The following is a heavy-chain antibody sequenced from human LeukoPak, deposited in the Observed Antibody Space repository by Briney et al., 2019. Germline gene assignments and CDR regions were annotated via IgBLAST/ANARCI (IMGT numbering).Heavy chain of an antibody. D-gene: IGHD3-10*01. Sequence: GGSLRLSCAVSGFTINSYAMSWVRQAPGKGPEWVSGIGGTGDSTYYADSVKGRFFISRDYSTNTLFLQMNSLRVEDTSVYYCAKKMGIWFVGFDSWGQGILVTVSS. V-gene: IGHV3-23*01. J-gene: IGHJ4*02. CDR1: GFTINSYA. CDR2: IGGTGDST. CDR3: AKKMGIWFVGFDS.